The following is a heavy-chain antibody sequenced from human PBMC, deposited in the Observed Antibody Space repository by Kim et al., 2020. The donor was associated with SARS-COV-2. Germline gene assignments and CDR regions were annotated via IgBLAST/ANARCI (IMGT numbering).Heavy chain of an antibody. CDR2: K. Sequence: KYYADSVKGRFTIYRDDSKNTLCLQMDSLRAEDTAVYYCARAGGTSWYDYCGQGTLVTVSS. D-gene: IGHD6-13*01. CDR3: ARAGGTSWYDY. J-gene: IGHJ4*02. V-gene: IGHV3-33*01.